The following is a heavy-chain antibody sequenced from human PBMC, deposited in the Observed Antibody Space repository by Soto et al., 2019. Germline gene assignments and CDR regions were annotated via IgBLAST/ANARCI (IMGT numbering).Heavy chain of an antibody. CDR3: AKGWQLARPPEYFQH. J-gene: IGHJ1*01. D-gene: IGHD6-6*01. CDR2: ISYDGSNK. V-gene: IGHV3-30*18. Sequence: GGSLRLSCAASGFTFSSYGMHWVRQAPGKGLEWVAVISYDGSNKYYADSVKGRFTISRDNSKNTLYLQMNSLRAEDTAVYYCAKGWQLARPPEYFQHWGQGTLVTVSS. CDR1: GFTFSSYG.